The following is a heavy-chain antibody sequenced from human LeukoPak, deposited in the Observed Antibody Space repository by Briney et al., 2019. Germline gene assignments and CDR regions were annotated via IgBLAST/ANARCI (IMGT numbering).Heavy chain of an antibody. D-gene: IGHD2-2*01. CDR3: ARGYIVVVPAAIDY. CDR1: GFTFSSYE. CDR2: ISSSGSII. Sequence: GGSLRLSCAASGFTFSSYEMNWVRQAPGKGLEWVSYISSSGSIIYYADSVKGRFTISRDNAKNSLYLQMNSLRAEDTAVYYCARGYIVVVPAAIDYWGQGTLVTVSS. V-gene: IGHV3-48*03. J-gene: IGHJ4*02.